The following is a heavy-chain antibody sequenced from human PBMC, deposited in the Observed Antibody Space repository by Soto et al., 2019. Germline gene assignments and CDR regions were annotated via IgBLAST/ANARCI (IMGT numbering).Heavy chain of an antibody. Sequence: QVQLVESGGGVVQPGRSLRLSCAASGFTFSSYGMHWVRQAPGKGLEWVAVIWYDGSNKYYADSVKGRFTISRDNSTNTLYLQMNSLRAEDTAVYYCARGSPNVVVPAAIDYWGQGTLVTVSS. J-gene: IGHJ4*02. V-gene: IGHV3-33*01. CDR1: GFTFSSYG. CDR3: ARGSPNVVVPAAIDY. CDR2: IWYDGSNK. D-gene: IGHD2-2*01.